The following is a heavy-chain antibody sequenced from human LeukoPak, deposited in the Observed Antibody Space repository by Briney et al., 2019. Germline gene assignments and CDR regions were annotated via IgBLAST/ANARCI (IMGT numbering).Heavy chain of an antibody. V-gene: IGHV3-23*01. D-gene: IGHD3-3*01. CDR2: ISGSGGST. Sequence: GGSLRLSCAASGFTFSSYAMSWVRQAPGKGLEWVSAISGSGGSTYYADSVKGRFTVSRDNSKNTLYLQMNSLRAEDTAVYYCAKDRGRFSPKYYFDYWGQGTLVTVSS. CDR1: GFTFSSYA. J-gene: IGHJ4*02. CDR3: AKDRGRFSPKYYFDY.